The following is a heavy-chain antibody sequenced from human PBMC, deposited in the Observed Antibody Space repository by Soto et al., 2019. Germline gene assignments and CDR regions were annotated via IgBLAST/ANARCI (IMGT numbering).Heavy chain of an antibody. CDR1: GGSISSYY. V-gene: IGHV4-59*01. D-gene: IGHD3-10*01. CDR3: ARIWFGDTQGNWFAP. CDR2: IYYSGST. J-gene: IGHJ5*02. Sequence: PSETLSLTCTVSGGSISSYYWSWIRQPPGKGLEWIGYIYYSGSTNYNPSLKSRVTISVDTSKNQFSLKLSSVTAADTAVYYCARIWFGDTQGNWFAPGGQGTLVTVSS.